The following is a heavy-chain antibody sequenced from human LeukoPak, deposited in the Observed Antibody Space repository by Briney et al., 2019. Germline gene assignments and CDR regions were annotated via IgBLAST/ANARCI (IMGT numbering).Heavy chain of an antibody. CDR1: IYTFSIYS. J-gene: IGHJ6*03. CDR3: ARIGNYYYYMDV. Sequence: GGSLRLSCAASIYTFSIYSMNWVRQAPGRGLEWVSSISSSSRYIYYADSEKGRFTISRDNAKNSLYVQMNSLRAEDMAVYYCARIGNYYYYMDVWGKGTTVTVSS. CDR2: ISSSSRYI. V-gene: IGHV3-21*01. D-gene: IGHD1-14*01.